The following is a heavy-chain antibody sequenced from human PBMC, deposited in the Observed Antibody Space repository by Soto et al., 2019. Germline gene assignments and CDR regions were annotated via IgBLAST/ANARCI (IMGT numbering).Heavy chain of an antibody. V-gene: IGHV1-3*01. D-gene: IGHD2-2*01. J-gene: IGHJ4*02. CDR3: ARAPGGPAAIADY. CDR2: INAGNGNT. Sequence: QVQLVQSGAEVKKPGASVKVSCKASGYTFTSYAMHWVRQAPGQRLEWMGWINAGNGNTKYSQKFQGRVTITRDTSTSTAYMELSSLRSEDTAVYYCARAPGGPAAIADYWGQGTLVTVSS. CDR1: GYTFTSYA.